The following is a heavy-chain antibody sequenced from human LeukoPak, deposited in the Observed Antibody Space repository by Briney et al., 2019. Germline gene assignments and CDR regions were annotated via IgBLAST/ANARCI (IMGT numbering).Heavy chain of an antibody. V-gene: IGHV2-5*02. D-gene: IGHD4-17*01. CDR3: ALFGGDYAAEYFHH. J-gene: IGHJ1*01. Sequence: SGPTLVNPTQTLTLTCTFSGFSLSTSGVGVGWIRQPPGKALEWLALIYWDDNKRYSPSLKSRLTITRDTSKNQVVLTMTNMDPVDTATYYCALFGGDYAAEYFHHWGQGTLVTVSS. CDR1: GFSLSTSGVG. CDR2: IYWDDNK.